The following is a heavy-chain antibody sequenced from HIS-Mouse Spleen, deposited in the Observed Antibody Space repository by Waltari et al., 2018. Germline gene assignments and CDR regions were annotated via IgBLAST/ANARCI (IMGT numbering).Heavy chain of an antibody. CDR1: GCSISSSSYY. D-gene: IGHD6-13*01. CDR3: AREIPYSSSWYDWYFDL. CDR2: IYYSGST. Sequence: QLQLQESGPGLVKPSETLSLTCTVSGCSISSSSYYWGWIRQPPGKGREWIGGIYYSGSTYYNPSLKSRVTISVDTSKNQFSLKLSSVTAADTAVYYCAREIPYSSSWYDWYFDLWGRGTLVTVSS. V-gene: IGHV4-39*07. J-gene: IGHJ2*01.